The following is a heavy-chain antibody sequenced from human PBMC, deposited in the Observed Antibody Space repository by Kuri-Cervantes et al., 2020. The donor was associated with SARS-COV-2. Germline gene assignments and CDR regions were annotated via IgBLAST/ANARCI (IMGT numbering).Heavy chain of an antibody. Sequence: GESLKISCAASGFTFSSYIMSWVRQAPGKGLEWVSAISGSGGSTYYADSVKGRFTISRDNSKNTLYLQRNSLRAEDTAVYYCANSEGLIWFGADAFDIWGQGTMVTVSS. V-gene: IGHV3-23*01. CDR3: ANSEGLIWFGADAFDI. CDR1: GFTFSSYI. J-gene: IGHJ3*02. D-gene: IGHD3-10*01. CDR2: ISGSGGST.